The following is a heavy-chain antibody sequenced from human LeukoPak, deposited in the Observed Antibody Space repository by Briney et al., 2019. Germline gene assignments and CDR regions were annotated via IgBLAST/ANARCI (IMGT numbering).Heavy chain of an antibody. V-gene: IGHV4-4*09. Sequence: SETLSLTGTVSGVSCSSFQWSWIRQSPVKGREWFGNIHMTGRTDYNPSLKRGITISVETFKTAYPLLGTSVRAADTAIYFYAKSYDAKVAPFDLLGQGILVTVSS. J-gene: IGHJ4*02. D-gene: IGHD2-8*01. CDR3: AKSYDAKVAPFDL. CDR1: GVSCSSFQ. CDR2: IHMTGRT.